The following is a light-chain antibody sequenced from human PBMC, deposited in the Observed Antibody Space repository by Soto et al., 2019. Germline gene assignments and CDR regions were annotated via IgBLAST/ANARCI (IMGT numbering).Light chain of an antibody. CDR1: SSDVGSYNR. CDR3: SLYTSSSTFV. J-gene: IGLJ1*01. CDR2: EVS. V-gene: IGLV2-18*01. Sequence: SVLTQPPPVSGSPGQSVTISCTGTSSDVGSYNRVSWYQQPPGTAPKLMIYEVSNRPSGVPDRFSGSKSGNTASLTISGLQAEDEADYYCSLYTSSSTFVFGTGTKVTVL.